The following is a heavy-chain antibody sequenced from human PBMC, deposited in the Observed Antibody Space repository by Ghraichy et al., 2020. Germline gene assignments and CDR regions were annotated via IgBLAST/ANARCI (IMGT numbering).Heavy chain of an antibody. Sequence: GGSLRLSCAASGFTFSSYDMHWVRQATGKGLEWVSAIGTAGDTYYPGSVKGRFTISRENAKNSLYLQMNSLRAGDTAVYYCARDRGGGERGYGMGVWGQGTTVTVSS. CDR3: ARDRGGGERGYGMGV. CDR1: GFTFSSYD. CDR2: IGTAGDT. J-gene: IGHJ6*02. D-gene: IGHD1-26*01. V-gene: IGHV3-13*01.